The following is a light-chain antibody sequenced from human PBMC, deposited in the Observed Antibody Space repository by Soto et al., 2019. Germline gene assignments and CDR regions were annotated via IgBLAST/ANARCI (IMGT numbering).Light chain of an antibody. CDR3: QQTYSTPRT. V-gene: IGKV1-39*01. CDR1: QSISSY. Sequence: IQMTQSPSSLSASVGDRVTISCRASQSISSYLNWYQQKPGKAPKLLIYAASSLQSGVPSRFSGSGSGTDFTLTINGLQPEDFATYYCQQTYSTPRTFGGGTKVDIK. CDR2: AAS. J-gene: IGKJ4*01.